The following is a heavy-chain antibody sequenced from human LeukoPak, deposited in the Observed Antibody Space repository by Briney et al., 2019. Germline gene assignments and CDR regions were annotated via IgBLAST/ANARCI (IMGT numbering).Heavy chain of an antibody. CDR1: GFTVSSNY. CDR2: ISSSGIT. J-gene: IGHJ3*02. V-gene: IGHV3-53*01. Sequence: GGSLRLSCAASGFTVSSNYMSWVRQAPGKGLEWVPVISSSGITYSADSVKGRFTISRDNSKNMVCLQMNSLRAEDTAVYYCARGGDSSGSIRSAFDIWGQGTMVTVSS. D-gene: IGHD3-22*01. CDR3: ARGGDSSGSIRSAFDI.